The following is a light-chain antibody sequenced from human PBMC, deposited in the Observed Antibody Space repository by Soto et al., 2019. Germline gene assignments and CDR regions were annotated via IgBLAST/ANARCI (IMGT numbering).Light chain of an antibody. Sequence: DIQLTQSPSFLSASVGDRVTITCRASQGINSYLAWYQQKPGKAPKLLIYASSTLQRGVPSRFSGSGPGTEFTITVSRLQPEDFATYYCQQLTSYPLTFGQGTRLEIK. CDR1: QGINSY. CDR3: QQLTSYPLT. J-gene: IGKJ5*01. CDR2: ASS. V-gene: IGKV1-9*01.